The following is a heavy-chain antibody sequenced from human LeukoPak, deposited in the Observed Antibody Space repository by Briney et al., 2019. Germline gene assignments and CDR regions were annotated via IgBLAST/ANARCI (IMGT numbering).Heavy chain of an antibody. CDR2: ITGSGSSI. J-gene: IGHJ4*02. CDR3: AREWGYFDY. V-gene: IGHV3-11*01. CDR1: GFTFSAYY. D-gene: IGHD3-16*01. Sequence: GGSLRLSCAASGFTFSAYYMSWIRQAPGQGLEWVSYITGSGSSIYYADSVKGRFTISRDNAKNSLYLQMNSLRAEDTAVYYCAREWGYFDYWGQGTLVTVSS.